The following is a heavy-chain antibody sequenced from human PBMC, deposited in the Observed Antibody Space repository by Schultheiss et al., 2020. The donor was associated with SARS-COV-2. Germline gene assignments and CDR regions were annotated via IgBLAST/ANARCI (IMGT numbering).Heavy chain of an antibody. CDR1: GGSISSYY. Sequence: SETLSLTCTVSGGSISSYYWSWIRQPPGKGLEWIGYIYYSGSTNYNPSLKSLVTISVDTSKNQFSLKLSSVTAADTAVYYCARHAKGSPSLLRFDPWGQGTLVTVSS. CDR3: ARHAKGSPSLLRFDP. CDR2: IYYSGST. J-gene: IGHJ5*02. V-gene: IGHV4-59*08. D-gene: IGHD2-15*01.